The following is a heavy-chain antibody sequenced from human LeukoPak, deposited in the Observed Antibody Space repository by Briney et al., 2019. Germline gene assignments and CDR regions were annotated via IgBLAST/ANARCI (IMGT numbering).Heavy chain of an antibody. CDR3: ARDGEYYYGSGYYYMDV. J-gene: IGHJ6*03. CDR1: GGPFSGYY. Sequence: PSETLSLTCAVYGGPFSGYYWTWIRQPPGKGLEWIGEINHSGSTNYNPSLKSRVTISVDTSKNQFSLKLSSVTAADTAVYYCARDGEYYYGSGYYYMDVWGKGTTVTVSS. V-gene: IGHV4-34*01. CDR2: INHSGST. D-gene: IGHD3-10*01.